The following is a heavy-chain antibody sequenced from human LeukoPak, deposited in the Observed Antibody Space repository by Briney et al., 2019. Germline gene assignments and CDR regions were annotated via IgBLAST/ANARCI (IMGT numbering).Heavy chain of an antibody. CDR1: GFTVSSNY. D-gene: IGHD3-10*01. J-gene: IGHJ4*02. CDR2: ISWNSGSI. CDR3: AKDRQPSGSYYNSYFDY. Sequence: GGSLRLSCAASGFTVSSNYMSWVRQAPGKGLEWVSGISWNSGSIGYADSVKGRFTISRDNAKNSLYLQMNSLRAEDTALYYCAKDRQPSGSYYNSYFDYWGQGTLVTVSS. V-gene: IGHV3-9*01.